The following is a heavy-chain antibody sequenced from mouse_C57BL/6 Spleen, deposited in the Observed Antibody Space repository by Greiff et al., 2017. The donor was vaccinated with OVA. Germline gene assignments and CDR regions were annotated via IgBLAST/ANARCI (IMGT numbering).Heavy chain of an antibody. CDR1: GYTFTSYW. Sequence: QVQLQQPGAELVMPGASVKLSCKASGYTFTSYWMHWVKQRPGQGLEWIGEIDPSDSYTNYNQKFKGKSTLTVDKSSSTAYMQLSSLTSEDSAVYYCARSVYGSSSLYFDVWGTGTTVTVSS. CDR3: ARSVYGSSSLYFDV. CDR2: IDPSDSYT. V-gene: IGHV1-69*01. D-gene: IGHD1-1*01. J-gene: IGHJ1*03.